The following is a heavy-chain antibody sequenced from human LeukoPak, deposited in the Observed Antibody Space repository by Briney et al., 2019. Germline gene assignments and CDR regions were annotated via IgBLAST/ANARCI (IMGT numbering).Heavy chain of an antibody. J-gene: IGHJ6*03. Sequence: SVKVSCKASGGTFSSYAISWVRQAPGQGLEWMGGIIPIFGTANYAQKFQGRVTITADESTSTAYMELSSLRSEDTAVYYCARGEYSSSWPAREYYYYYYMDVWGKGTTVTVSS. CDR2: IIPIFGTA. CDR1: GGTFSSYA. CDR3: ARGEYSSSWPAREYYYYYYMDV. V-gene: IGHV1-69*01. D-gene: IGHD6-13*01.